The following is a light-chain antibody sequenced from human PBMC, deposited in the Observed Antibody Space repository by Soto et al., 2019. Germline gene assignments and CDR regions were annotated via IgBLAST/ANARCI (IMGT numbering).Light chain of an antibody. V-gene: IGKV3D-15*01. CDR1: QSVDND. CDR2: DAS. Sequence: EIVMTQSPATLSVSPGDRATLSCRASQSVDNDLAWYQQKPGQPPRLLIYDASTRATGIPARFSGSQSGTEFTLTTSSLLSEDFAVYFCQQYNNWPLTFGGGTKVETK. CDR3: QQYNNWPLT. J-gene: IGKJ4*01.